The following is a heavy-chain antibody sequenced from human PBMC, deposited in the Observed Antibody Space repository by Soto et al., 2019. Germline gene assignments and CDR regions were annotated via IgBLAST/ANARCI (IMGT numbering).Heavy chain of an antibody. V-gene: IGHV3-23*01. CDR2: ISGSGGST. J-gene: IGHJ6*02. CDR1: GFTFSSYA. Sequence: GGSLRLSCVASGFTFSSYAMSWVRQAPGKGLEWVSAISGSGGSTYYADSVKGRFTISRDNSKNTLYLQMNSLRAEDTAVYYCAKDFTGQMGSRGYLRPYYYYGMDGWGQGTTVTVSS. CDR3: AKDFTGQMGSRGYLRPYYYYGMDG. D-gene: IGHD3-10*01.